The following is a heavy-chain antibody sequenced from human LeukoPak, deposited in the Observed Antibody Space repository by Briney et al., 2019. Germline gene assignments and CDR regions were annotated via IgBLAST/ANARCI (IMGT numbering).Heavy chain of an antibody. CDR1: GGSISSSSYY. J-gene: IGHJ4*02. CDR3: ARHDYGDYGGVDY. Sequence: SETLSLTCIVSGGSISSSSYYWGWIRQPPGKGLEWIGSIYYSGSTYYNSSLKSRVTISVDTPENQFSLKLSSVTAADTAVYYCARHDYGDYGGVDYWGQGTLVTVSS. D-gene: IGHD4-17*01. V-gene: IGHV4-39*01. CDR2: IYYSGST.